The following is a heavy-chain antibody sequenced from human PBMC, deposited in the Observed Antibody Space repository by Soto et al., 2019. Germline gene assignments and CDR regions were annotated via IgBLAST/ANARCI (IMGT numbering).Heavy chain of an antibody. D-gene: IGHD3-3*01. J-gene: IGHJ5*02. Sequence: GSGPTLVNPTQTLTLTCTFSGFSLSTSGVGVGWIRQPPGKALEWLALIYWNDDKRYSPSLKSRLTITKDTSKNQVVLTMTNMDPVDTATYYCAHSKKAPTAYYDFWSGYYIEAWFDPWGQGTLVTVSS. V-gene: IGHV2-5*01. CDR1: GFSLSTSGVG. CDR3: AHSKKAPTAYYDFWSGYYIEAWFDP. CDR2: IYWNDDK.